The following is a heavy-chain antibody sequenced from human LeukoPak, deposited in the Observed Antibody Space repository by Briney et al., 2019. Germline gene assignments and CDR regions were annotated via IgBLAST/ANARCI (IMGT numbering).Heavy chain of an antibody. V-gene: IGHV1-69*04. CDR1: GGTFSSYA. CDR3: AKRLRNGGYCGGDCYAHNYYYGMDV. J-gene: IGHJ6*02. D-gene: IGHD2-21*02. Sequence: ASVKVSCKASGGTFSSYAISWVRQAPGQGLEWMGRIIPILGIANYAQKFQGRVTITADKSTSTAYMELSSLRSEDTAVYYCAKRLRNGGYCGGDCYAHNYYYGMDVWGQGTTVTVSS. CDR2: IIPILGIA.